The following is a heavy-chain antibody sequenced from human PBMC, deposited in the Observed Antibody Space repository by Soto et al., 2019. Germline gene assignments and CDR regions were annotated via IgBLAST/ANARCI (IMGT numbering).Heavy chain of an antibody. V-gene: IGHV3-48*01. D-gene: IGHD1-7*01. J-gene: IGHJ3*02. CDR1: GFTFSSYS. CDR3: ARVELELRRADAFDI. CDR2: ISSSSTI. Sequence: GGSLRLSCAASGFTFSSYSMNWVRQAPGKGLEWVSYISSSSTIYYADSVKGRFTISRDNAKNSLYLQMNSLRAEDTAVYYCARVELELRRADAFDIWGQGTMVTVSS.